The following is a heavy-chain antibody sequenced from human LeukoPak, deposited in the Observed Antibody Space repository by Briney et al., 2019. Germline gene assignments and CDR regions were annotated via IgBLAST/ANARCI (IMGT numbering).Heavy chain of an antibody. CDR1: GGSISSYY. D-gene: IGHD6-13*01. CDR3: ARHRAAAGTRLFDY. CDR2: IYYSGST. Sequence: PSETLSLTCTVSGGSISSYYWGWIRQPPGKGLEWIGSIYYSGSTYYNPSLKSRVTISVDTSKNQFSLKLSSVTAADTAVYYCARHRAAAGTRLFDYWGQGTLVTVSS. V-gene: IGHV4-39*01. J-gene: IGHJ4*02.